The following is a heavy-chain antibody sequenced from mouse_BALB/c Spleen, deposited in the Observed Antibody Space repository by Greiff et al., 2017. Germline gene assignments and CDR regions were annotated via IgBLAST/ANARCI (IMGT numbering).Heavy chain of an antibody. J-gene: IGHJ4*01. CDR1: GFTFSSYG. Sequence: EVQLVESGGDLVKPGGSLKLSCAASGFTFSSYGMSWVRQTPDKRLEWVATISSGGSYTYYPDSVKGRFTISRDNAKNTLYLQMSSLKSEDTAMYYCARWDDYYAMDYWGQGTSVTVSS. CDR2: ISSGGSYT. D-gene: IGHD4-1*01. V-gene: IGHV5-6*01. CDR3: ARWDDYYAMDY.